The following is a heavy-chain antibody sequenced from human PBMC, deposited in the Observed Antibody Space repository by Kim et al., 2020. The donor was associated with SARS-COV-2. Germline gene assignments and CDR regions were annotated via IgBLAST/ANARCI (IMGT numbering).Heavy chain of an antibody. Sequence: SETLSLTCAVYGGSFSDHYWSWIRQPPGKGLQWIGEISHSGRSNYSPPLKSRVTISVDTSKNQFSLKLNSVSASDTAPYFCARSGARSDSRDSWGQGTQV. CDR3: ARSGARSDSRDS. CDR2: ISHSGRS. J-gene: IGHJ4*02. D-gene: IGHD2-15*01. CDR1: GGSFSDHY. V-gene: IGHV4-34*01.